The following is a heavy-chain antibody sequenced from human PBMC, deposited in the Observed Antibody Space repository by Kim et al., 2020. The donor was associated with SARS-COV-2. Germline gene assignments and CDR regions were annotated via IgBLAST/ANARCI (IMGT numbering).Heavy chain of an antibody. V-gene: IGHV4-39*02. CDR2: IYYSGST. Sequence: SETLSLTCTVSGGSIISSGYYWGWIRQPPGKGLEWIGSIYYSGSTYYNPSLKSRVTISVDTSKNQFSLKLSSVTAADTAVYYCAKVTIYCSTTSCYFFDYWGQGTLVTVSS. CDR3: AKVTIYCSTTSCYFFDY. D-gene: IGHD2-2*01. J-gene: IGHJ4*02. CDR1: GGSIISSGYY.